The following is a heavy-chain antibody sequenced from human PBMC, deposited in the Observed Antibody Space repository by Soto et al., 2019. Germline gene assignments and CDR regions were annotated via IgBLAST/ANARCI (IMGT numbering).Heavy chain of an antibody. CDR3: AKAFYDIFTGYRY. J-gene: IGHJ4*02. CDR2: ISGSGGST. V-gene: IGHV3-23*01. Sequence: GGSLRLSCAASGFTFSSYAMSWVRQAPGKGLEWVSAISGSGGSTYYADPVKGRFTISRDNSKNTLYLQMNSLRAEDTAVYYCAKAFYDIFTGYRYWGQGTLVTVSS. CDR1: GFTFSSYA. D-gene: IGHD3-9*01.